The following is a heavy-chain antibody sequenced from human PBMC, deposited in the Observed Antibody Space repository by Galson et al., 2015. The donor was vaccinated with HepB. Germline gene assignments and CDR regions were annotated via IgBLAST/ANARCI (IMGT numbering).Heavy chain of an antibody. CDR2: IIPIFGIA. Sequence: SVKVSCKASGGTFSSYAISWVRQAPGQGLEWMGGIIPIFGIANYAQKFQGRVTITADESTSTAYMELSSLRSEDTAVYYCARAQSEMATIDAFDIWGQGTMVTVSS. CDR1: GGTFSSYA. D-gene: IGHD5-24*01. CDR3: ARAQSEMATIDAFDI. J-gene: IGHJ3*02. V-gene: IGHV1-69*13.